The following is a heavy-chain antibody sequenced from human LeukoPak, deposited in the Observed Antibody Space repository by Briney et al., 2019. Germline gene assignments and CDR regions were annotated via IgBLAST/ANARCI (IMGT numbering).Heavy chain of an antibody. Sequence: SETLSLTCTVSGGSISSYDWSWIRQPPGKGLEWIGYIYYIGSTNYNPSLKSRVTISVDTSKNQFSLKLSSVTAADTAVYYCAKDPQLLYGGSVSLLFDYWGQGTLVTVSS. D-gene: IGHD4-17*01. CDR2: IYYIGST. CDR1: GGSISSYD. V-gene: IGHV4-59*12. J-gene: IGHJ4*02. CDR3: AKDPQLLYGGSVSLLFDY.